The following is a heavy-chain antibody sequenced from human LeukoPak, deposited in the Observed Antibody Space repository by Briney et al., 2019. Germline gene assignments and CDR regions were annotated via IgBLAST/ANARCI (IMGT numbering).Heavy chain of an antibody. D-gene: IGHD6-25*01. V-gene: IGHV3-21*01. CDR1: GFTFSSYS. CDR2: ISSSSSYI. Sequence: PGGSLRLSCAASGFTFSSYSMNWVRQAPGKGLEWVSSISSSSSYIYYADSVKGRFTISRDNAKNLLYLQMNSLRAEDTAVYYCARDPGQRDYYYYYMDVWGKGTTVTVSS. CDR3: ARDPGQRDYYYYYMDV. J-gene: IGHJ6*03.